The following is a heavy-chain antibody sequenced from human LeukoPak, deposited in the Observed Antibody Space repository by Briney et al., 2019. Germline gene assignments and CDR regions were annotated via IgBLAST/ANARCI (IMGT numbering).Heavy chain of an antibody. CDR1: GFTVSSNY. D-gene: IGHD6-13*01. J-gene: IGHJ4*02. CDR3: ATSSSSAVGYFDY. V-gene: IGHV3-53*04. CDR2: IYSGGST. Sequence: PGGSLRLSCAASGFTVSSNYMSWVRQAPGKGLEWVSVIYSGGSTYYADSVKGRFTISRHNSKNTLYLQMNSLRAEDTAVYYCATSSSSAVGYFDYWGQGTLVTVSS.